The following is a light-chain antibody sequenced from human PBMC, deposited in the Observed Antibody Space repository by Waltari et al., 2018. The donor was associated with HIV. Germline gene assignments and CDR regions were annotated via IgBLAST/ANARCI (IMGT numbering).Light chain of an antibody. CDR2: EVT. CDR1: SSDVGTYDL. CDR3: CSYRGSNTWV. J-gene: IGLJ3*02. V-gene: IGLV2-23*02. Sequence: QSALTPPPSVSGSPGQSITVSCPGTSSDVGTYDLLSWYQQHHGTAPKLRIYEVTKRPSGVANRFSGSKSGNTASLTVSGLQADDEAEYYCCSYRGSNTWVFGGGTKVTVL.